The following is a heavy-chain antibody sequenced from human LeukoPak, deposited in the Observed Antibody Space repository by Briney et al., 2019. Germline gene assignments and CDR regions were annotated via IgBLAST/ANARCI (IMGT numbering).Heavy chain of an antibody. CDR2: ISAYNGNT. D-gene: IGHD5-18*01. V-gene: IGHV1-18*01. Sequence: ASVKVSCKASGYTFTSYGISWVRQAPGQGLEWMGWISAYNGNTNYAQKLQGRVTMATDTSTSTAYMELRSLRSDDTAVYYCARDSHVDTAMAFDYWGQGTLVTVSS. CDR3: ARDSHVDTAMAFDY. CDR1: GYTFTSYG. J-gene: IGHJ4*02.